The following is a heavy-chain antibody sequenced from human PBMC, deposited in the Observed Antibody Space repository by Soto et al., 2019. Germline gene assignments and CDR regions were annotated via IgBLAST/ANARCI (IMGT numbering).Heavy chain of an antibody. CDR3: ATGRSTRFDP. V-gene: IGHV3-30*03. Sequence: QGLLVEYGGRVVQPGRSLRLSCVASGFTFNRYGMHWVRQAPGKGLEWVAEISFDGTAKYYAESVKGRFTVSRDNGNNTLHLEMNSLGAKDTAVYFCATGRSTRFDPWGQGPLVTVSS. CDR1: GFTFNRYG. D-gene: IGHD1-1*01. CDR2: ISFDGTAK. J-gene: IGHJ5*02.